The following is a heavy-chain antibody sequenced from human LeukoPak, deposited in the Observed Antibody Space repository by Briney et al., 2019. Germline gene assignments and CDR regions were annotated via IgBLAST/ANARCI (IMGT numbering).Heavy chain of an antibody. CDR3: ARGGYSGHDPPDGDYYYGMDV. CDR1: GYTFTGYY. J-gene: IGHJ6*02. Sequence: GASVKVSCKASGYTFTGYYMHWVRQAPGQGLEWMGWINPNSGGTNYAQKFQGRVTMTRDTSISTAYMELSRLRSDDTAVYYCARGGYSGHDPPDGDYYYGMDVWGQGTTVTVSS. D-gene: IGHD5-12*01. V-gene: IGHV1-2*02. CDR2: INPNSGGT.